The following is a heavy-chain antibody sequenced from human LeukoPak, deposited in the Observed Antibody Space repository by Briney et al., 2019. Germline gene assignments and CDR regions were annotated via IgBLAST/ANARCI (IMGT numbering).Heavy chain of an antibody. D-gene: IGHD3-22*01. V-gene: IGHV4-39*02. J-gene: IGHJ4*02. Sequence: SETLSLTCTISGDSISSSNYYWGWIRQPPGRGLEWIGNIYYSGRTYYDPSLKSRVTISVDTSKNDFSLKLSSVTAADTAVYYCARLYYYDSSGPPLWGQGTMVAVSS. CDR3: ARLYYYDSSGPPL. CDR2: IYYSGRT. CDR1: GDSISSSNYY.